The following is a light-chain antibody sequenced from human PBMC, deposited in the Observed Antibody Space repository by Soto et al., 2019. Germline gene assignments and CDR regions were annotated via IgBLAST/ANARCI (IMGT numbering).Light chain of an antibody. CDR2: GAF. J-gene: IGKJ4*01. CDR1: QSVGGA. CDR3: QQYKNWPPLT. Sequence: EIVMTQSPATLSVSPGETATLSCGASQSVGGAVAWYQHKPGQAPRLLIVGAFIRATGVPGRFSGGGSGTEFTLTISSLKSEDFAVYYCQQYKNWPPLTFGGGTTVEIK. V-gene: IGKV3-15*01.